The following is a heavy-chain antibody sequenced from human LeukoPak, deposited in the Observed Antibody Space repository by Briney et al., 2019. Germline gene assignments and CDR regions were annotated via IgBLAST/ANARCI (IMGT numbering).Heavy chain of an antibody. CDR1: GGSISSYY. CDR2: IYYSGST. J-gene: IGHJ4*02. CDR3: AGLHVGDYGDYSYFDY. Sequence: SETLSLTCTVSGGSISSYYWSWIRQPPGKGPEWIGYIYYSGSTNYNPSLKSRVTISVDTSKNQFSLKLSSVTAADTAVYYCAGLHVGDYGDYSYFDYWGQGTLVTVSS. V-gene: IGHV4-59*01. D-gene: IGHD4-17*01.